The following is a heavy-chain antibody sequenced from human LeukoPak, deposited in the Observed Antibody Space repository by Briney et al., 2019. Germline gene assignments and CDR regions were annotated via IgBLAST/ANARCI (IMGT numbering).Heavy chain of an antibody. CDR2: INSDGSST. D-gene: IGHD2-15*01. CDR3: ASILSCSGGSCNDY. CDR1: GFTFSSYW. V-gene: IGHV3-74*01. Sequence: PGGSLRLSCAASGFTFSSYWMHWVRQAPGKGLVWVSRINSDGSSTSYADSVKGQFTISRDNAKNTLYLQMNSLRAEDTAVYYCASILSCSGGSCNDYWGQGTLVTVSS. J-gene: IGHJ4*02.